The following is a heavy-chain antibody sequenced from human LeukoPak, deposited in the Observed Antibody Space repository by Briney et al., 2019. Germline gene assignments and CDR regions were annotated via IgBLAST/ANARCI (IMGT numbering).Heavy chain of an antibody. CDR2: IYHSGST. Sequence: PSETLSLTCAVSGGSISSSNWWSWVRQPPGKGLEWIGEIYHSGSTNYNPSLKSRVTISVDKSKNQFSLKLSSVTAADTAVYYCAREATVTTYEDAFDIWGQGTMVTVSS. D-gene: IGHD4-17*01. J-gene: IGHJ3*02. V-gene: IGHV4-4*02. CDR1: GGSISSSNW. CDR3: AREATVTTYEDAFDI.